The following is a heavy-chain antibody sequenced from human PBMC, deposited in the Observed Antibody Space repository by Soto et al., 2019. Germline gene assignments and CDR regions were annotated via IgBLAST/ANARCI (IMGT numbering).Heavy chain of an antibody. V-gene: IGHV4-31*03. CDR1: GGSISSGGYY. Sequence: KQSQTLSLTCTVSGGSISSGGYYWSWIRQHPGKGLEWIGYIYYSGSTYYNPSLKSRVTISVDTSKNQFSLKLSSVTAADTAGYYCARVDYYYGMDVWGQGTTVTVSS. CDR3: ARVDYYYGMDV. CDR2: IYYSGST. J-gene: IGHJ6*02.